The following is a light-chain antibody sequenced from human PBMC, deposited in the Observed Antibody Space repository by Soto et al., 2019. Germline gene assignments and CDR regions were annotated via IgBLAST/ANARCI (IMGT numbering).Light chain of an antibody. CDR1: QSLSSAF. CDR2: SAS. CDR3: QQCGSSPET. J-gene: IGKJ1*01. Sequence: DIVLTQSPGTLSLSAGQRATLSCRASQSLSSAFLAWYQQKPGQAPRLLIYSASSRATGVPDRFSGSGSGTDFTLTISRLEPEYFAVYYCQQCGSSPETFGQGTKVDI. V-gene: IGKV3-20*01.